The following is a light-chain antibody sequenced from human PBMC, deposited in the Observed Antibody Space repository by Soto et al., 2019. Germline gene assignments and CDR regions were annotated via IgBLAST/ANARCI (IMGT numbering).Light chain of an antibody. CDR1: SSNIGSNT. CDR3: AAWDDSLNGVV. V-gene: IGLV1-44*01. J-gene: IGLJ2*01. CDR2: RNN. Sequence: QSVVTQSPSASGTPGQRVAISCSGSSSNIGSNTVNWYQQLPGTAPKLLIYRNNQRPSGVPDRFSGSKSRTSASLAISGLQSEDEADYYCAAWDDSLNGVVFGGGTKLTVL.